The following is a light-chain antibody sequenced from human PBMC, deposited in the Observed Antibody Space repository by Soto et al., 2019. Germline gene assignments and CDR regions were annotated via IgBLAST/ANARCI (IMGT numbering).Light chain of an antibody. CDR3: QQYNSYSPT. CDR1: QSISSW. Sequence: IKMTQSPSPLSASVGDRVTITWRASQSISSWLAWYQQKPGKAPKLLIYDASSLESGVPSRFSGSGSGTEFTLTISSLQPDDFATYYCQQYNSYSPTFGGGTKVDIK. V-gene: IGKV1-5*01. J-gene: IGKJ4*01. CDR2: DAS.